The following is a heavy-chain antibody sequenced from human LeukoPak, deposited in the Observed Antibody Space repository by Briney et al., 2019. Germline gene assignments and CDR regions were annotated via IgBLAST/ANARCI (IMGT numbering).Heavy chain of an antibody. J-gene: IGHJ4*02. CDR1: GGSISSSNW. CDR3: ARDEGDYFFDY. Sequence: PSGTLSLTCAVSGGSISSSNWWNWVRQPPGKGLEWIAEIFHSGSTNYNPSLNSRVTISVDKSKNQFSLNLSSMTAADTAVYYCARDEGDYFFDYWGQGTLVTVSS. V-gene: IGHV4-4*02. CDR2: IFHSGST. D-gene: IGHD3-16*01.